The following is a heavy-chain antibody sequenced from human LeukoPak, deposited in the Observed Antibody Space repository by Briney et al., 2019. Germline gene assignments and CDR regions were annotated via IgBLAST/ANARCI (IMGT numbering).Heavy chain of an antibody. D-gene: IGHD6-19*01. CDR3: ARVSIAVAGGAFDY. J-gene: IGHJ4*02. V-gene: IGHV4-34*01. CDR2: INHSGST. Sequence: SETLSLTCAVYGGSFSGYYWSWIRQPPGKGLEWIGEINHSGSTNYNPSLKSRVTISVDTSKNQFSLKLSSVTAADTAVYYCARVSIAVAGGAFDYWGQGTLVTVSS. CDR1: GGSFSGYY.